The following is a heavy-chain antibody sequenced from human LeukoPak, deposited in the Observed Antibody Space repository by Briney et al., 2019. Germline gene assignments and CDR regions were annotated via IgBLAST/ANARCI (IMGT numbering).Heavy chain of an antibody. CDR2: MNPNSGNT. CDR3: ARHHGDFWSGYYNY. CDR1: GYTFTSYD. J-gene: IGHJ4*02. D-gene: IGHD3-3*01. Sequence: ASVKVSCKASGYTFTSYDINWVRQATGQGLEWMGWMNPNSGNTGYAQKSQGRVTMTRNTSISTAYMELSSLRSEDTAVYYCARHHGDFWSGYYNYWGQGTLVTVSS. V-gene: IGHV1-8*01.